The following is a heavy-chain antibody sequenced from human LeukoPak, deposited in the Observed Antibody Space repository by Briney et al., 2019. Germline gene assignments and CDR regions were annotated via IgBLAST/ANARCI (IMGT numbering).Heavy chain of an antibody. CDR1: GYSFTSYW. D-gene: IGHD3-10*01. CDR3: ARQGTMVRSFGY. J-gene: IGHJ4*02. CDR2: LDPSDSYT. V-gene: IGHV5-10-1*01. Sequence: GESLRISCQGSGYSFTSYWISWVRQMPGKGLEWMGRLDPSDSYTNYSPSFQGHVTISADKSISTAYLQWSSLKASDTAMYYCARQGTMVRSFGYWGQGTLVTVSS.